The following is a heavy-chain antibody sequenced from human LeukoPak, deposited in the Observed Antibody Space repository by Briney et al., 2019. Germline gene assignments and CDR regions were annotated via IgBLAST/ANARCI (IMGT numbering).Heavy chain of an antibody. V-gene: IGHV3-48*01. CDR3: ARDLMDIVATIPFDY. D-gene: IGHD5-12*01. CDR2: ISSSSSTI. J-gene: IGHJ4*02. CDR1: GFTFSSYS. Sequence: GRSLRLSCAASGFTFSSYSMNWVRQAPGKGLEWVSYISSSSSTIYYADSVKGRFTISRDNAKNSLYLQMNSLRAEDTAVYYCARDLMDIVATIPFDYWGQGTLVTVSS.